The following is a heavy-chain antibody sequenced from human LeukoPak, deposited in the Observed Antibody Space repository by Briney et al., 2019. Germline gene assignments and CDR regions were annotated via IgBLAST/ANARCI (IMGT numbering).Heavy chain of an antibody. Sequence: SETLSLTCTVSGYSISSGYYWGWIRQPPGKGLEWIGSIYHSGSTYYNPSLKSRVTISVDTSKNQFSLKLSSVTAADTAVYYCARMIVGTKGFDYWGQGTLVTVSS. J-gene: IGHJ4*02. D-gene: IGHD1-26*01. CDR3: ARMIVGTKGFDY. CDR2: IYHSGST. CDR1: GYSISSGYY. V-gene: IGHV4-38-2*02.